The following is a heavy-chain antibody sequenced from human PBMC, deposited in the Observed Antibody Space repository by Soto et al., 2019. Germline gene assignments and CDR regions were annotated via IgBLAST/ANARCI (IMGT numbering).Heavy chain of an antibody. Sequence: ASVKVSCKASGGTFSSYAISWVRQAPGQGLEWMGGIIPIFGTANYAQKFQGRVTITADESTSTAYMELSSLRSEDTAVYYCARSYYDSSGFLVVDAFDIWGQGTMVTVS. CDR2: IIPIFGTA. V-gene: IGHV1-69*13. J-gene: IGHJ3*02. CDR3: ARSYYDSSGFLVVDAFDI. D-gene: IGHD3-22*01. CDR1: GGTFSSYA.